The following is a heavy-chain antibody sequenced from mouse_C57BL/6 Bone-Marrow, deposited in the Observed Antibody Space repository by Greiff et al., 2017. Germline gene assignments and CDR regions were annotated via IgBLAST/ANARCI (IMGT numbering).Heavy chain of an antibody. V-gene: IGHV2-6-1*01. CDR1: GFSLTSYG. CDR3: ARQGEGDYYAMDY. Sequence: QVQLKESGPGLVAPSQSLSITCTVSGFSLTSYGVHWVRQPPGKGLEWLVVIWSDGSTTYNSALKSRLSISKDNSKSQVFIKMNSLQTDDTAMYYCARQGEGDYYAMDYWGQGTSVTVSS. J-gene: IGHJ4*01. CDR2: IWSDGST.